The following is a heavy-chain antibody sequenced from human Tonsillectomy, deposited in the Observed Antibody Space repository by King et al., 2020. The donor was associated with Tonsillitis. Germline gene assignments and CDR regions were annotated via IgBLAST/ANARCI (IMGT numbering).Heavy chain of an antibody. Sequence: QLQESGPGLVKPSETLSLTCTVSGGSISSYYWSWIRQPPGKGLEWIGYIYYSGSTNYNPSLKSRVTISVDTSKNQFYLKLSSVTAEDTTVYYCARTTFSYYYDSSGYYLPWYFDLWGRGTLVTVSS. CDR2: IYYSGST. J-gene: IGHJ2*01. D-gene: IGHD3-22*01. CDR3: ARTTFSYYYDSSGYYLPWYFDL. V-gene: IGHV4-59*01. CDR1: GGSISSYY.